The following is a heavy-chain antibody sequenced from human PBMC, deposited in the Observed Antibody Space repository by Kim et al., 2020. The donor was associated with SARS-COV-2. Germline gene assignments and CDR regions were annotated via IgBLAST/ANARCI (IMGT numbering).Heavy chain of an antibody. J-gene: IGHJ4*02. Sequence: ASVKVSCKASGYTFTGYYMHWVRQAPGQGLEWMGWINPNSGGTNYAQKFQGRVTMTRDTSISTAYMELSRLRSDDTAVYYCARLVGVVAATGQFDYWGQGTLVTVSS. CDR3: ARLVGVVAATGQFDY. CDR2: INPNSGGT. V-gene: IGHV1-2*02. CDR1: GYTFTGYY. D-gene: IGHD2-15*01.